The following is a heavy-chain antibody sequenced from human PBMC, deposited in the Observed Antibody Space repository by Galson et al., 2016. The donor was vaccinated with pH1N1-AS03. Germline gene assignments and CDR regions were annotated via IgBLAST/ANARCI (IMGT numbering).Heavy chain of an antibody. CDR1: GFSFSASW. V-gene: IGHV3-7*03. Sequence: SLRLSCAASGFSFSASWMSWVRQAPGKGLEWVANIRQDGSEKYYVDSVEGRFTISRDNAKNSLYLQMNSLRDEDRAVYYCARKSPLNCYLDLWGRGTLVTVSS. CDR2: IRQDGSEK. CDR3: ARKSPLNCYLDL. J-gene: IGHJ2*01.